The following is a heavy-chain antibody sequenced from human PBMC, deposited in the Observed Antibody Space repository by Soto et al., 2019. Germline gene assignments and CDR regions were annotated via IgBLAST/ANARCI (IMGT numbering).Heavy chain of an antibody. Sequence: PSDTLALTCAVYGGSFSAYYWSWIRQPPGKGLEWIGEINHSGGTSYNPSLKSRVTISVDTSKSQFSLKLTSVTAADRAVYYCARGSVDTVVCSRSYEYWRQVTPVTVS. CDR1: GGSFSAYY. V-gene: IGHV4-34*01. CDR2: INHSGGT. J-gene: IGHJ4*02. CDR3: ARGSVDTVVCSRSYEY. D-gene: IGHD3-22*01.